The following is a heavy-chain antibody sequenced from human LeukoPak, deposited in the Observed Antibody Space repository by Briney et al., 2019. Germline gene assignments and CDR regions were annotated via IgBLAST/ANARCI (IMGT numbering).Heavy chain of an antibody. J-gene: IGHJ4*02. CDR3: AGVGASQRSFDY. Sequence: GASVKVSCKASGYTFTDYYMHWVRQAPGQELEWMGWINPNNGGTKYAQKFQGRVTMTRDTSISTAYMELTRLRSDDTAVYYCAGVGASQRSFDYWGQGTLVTVSS. CDR1: GYTFTDYY. CDR2: INPNNGGT. D-gene: IGHD1-26*01. V-gene: IGHV1-2*02.